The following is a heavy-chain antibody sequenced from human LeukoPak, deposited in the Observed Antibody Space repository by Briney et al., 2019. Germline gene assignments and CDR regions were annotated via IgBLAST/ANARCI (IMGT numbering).Heavy chain of an antibody. V-gene: IGHV4-34*01. D-gene: IGHD5-18*01. CDR3: ARHGDVQLWLPYNWFDP. Sequence: PSETLSLTCAVYGGSFSGYYWSWIRQPPGKGLEWIGEINHSGSTNYNPSLKSRVTISVDTSKNQFSLKLSSVTAADTAVYYCARHGDVQLWLPYNWFDPWGQGTLVTVSS. J-gene: IGHJ5*02. CDR2: INHSGST. CDR1: GGSFSGYY.